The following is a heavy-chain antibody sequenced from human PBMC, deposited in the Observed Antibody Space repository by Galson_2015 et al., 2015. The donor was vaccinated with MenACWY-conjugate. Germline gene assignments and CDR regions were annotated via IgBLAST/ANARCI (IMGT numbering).Heavy chain of an antibody. Sequence: SLRLSCAASGFSFSSYWMHWVRQLPGKGPVWVSRINSDGSSTSYADSVKGRFTISRDNAKNTLYLQMSSLRAEDTAVYYCARKGPKGRPPDGFDIWGKGTMVPVSS. CDR3: ARKGPKGRPPDGFDI. D-gene: IGHD6-6*01. J-gene: IGHJ3*02. V-gene: IGHV3-74*01. CDR2: INSDGSST. CDR1: GFSFSSYW.